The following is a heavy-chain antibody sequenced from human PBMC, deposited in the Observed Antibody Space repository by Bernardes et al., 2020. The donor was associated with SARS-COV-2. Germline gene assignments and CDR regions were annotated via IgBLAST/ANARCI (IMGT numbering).Heavy chain of an antibody. J-gene: IGHJ4*02. CDR2: IYYSGTI. CDR3: VSSPYNWNYHFDY. Sequence: SETLSLTCTVSGVSMPRSSYYWGWVRQPPGKGLEWIGTIYYSGTIYYSPSLKSRLTLSVDPSRNQFSLRLRAVTAADTAVYYCVSSPYNWNYHFDYWGQGILAAVTS. CDR1: GVSMPRSSYY. D-gene: IGHD1-1*01. V-gene: IGHV4-39*01.